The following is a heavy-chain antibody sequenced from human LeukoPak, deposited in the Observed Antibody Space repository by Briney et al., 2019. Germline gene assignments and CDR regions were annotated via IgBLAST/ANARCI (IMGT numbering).Heavy chain of an antibody. Sequence: GGSLRLSCAASGFTFSSYAMSWVRQAPGKGLEWVSAISGSGGGTFYADSVRGRFTISRDNSKNTVYLQMNSLRAEDTAVYYCAKELRTGFPTYYFDYWGQGILVTVSS. D-gene: IGHD2-8*02. CDR1: GFTFSSYA. J-gene: IGHJ4*02. V-gene: IGHV3-23*01. CDR3: AKELRTGFPTYYFDY. CDR2: ISGSGGGT.